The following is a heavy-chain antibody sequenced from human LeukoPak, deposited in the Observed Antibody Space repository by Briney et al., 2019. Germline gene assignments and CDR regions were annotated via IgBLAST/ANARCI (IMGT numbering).Heavy chain of an antibody. CDR1: GFTFSSYW. V-gene: IGHV3-74*01. CDR3: ARTGVVVTPGYHYYYMDV. CDR2: INSDGSST. Sequence: QSGGSLRLSCAASGFTFSSYWMHWVRQAPGKGLVWVSRINSDGSSTSYGDSMKGRFTISRDNAKNTLYLQMNSLRAEDTAVYYCARTGVVVTPGYHYYYMDVWGKGTTVTVSS. D-gene: IGHD2-21*02. J-gene: IGHJ6*03.